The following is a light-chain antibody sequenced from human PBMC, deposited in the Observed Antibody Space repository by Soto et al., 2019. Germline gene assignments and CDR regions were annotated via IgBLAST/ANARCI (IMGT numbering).Light chain of an antibody. Sequence: IQMTQSPSTLSASVGDRVTITCRASQSISSWSAWYQQKPGKAPKLLIYDASSLESGVPSRFSGSGSGTEFTLTISSLQPEDFATYSCQQSYSTTWTFGQGTKVDIK. V-gene: IGKV1-5*01. J-gene: IGKJ1*01. CDR1: QSISSW. CDR3: QQSYSTTWT. CDR2: DAS.